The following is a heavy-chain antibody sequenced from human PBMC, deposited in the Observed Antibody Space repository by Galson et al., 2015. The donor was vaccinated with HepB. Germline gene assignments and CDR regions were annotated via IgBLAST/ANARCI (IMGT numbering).Heavy chain of an antibody. CDR2: FDPEDGET. Sequence: SVKVSCKVSGYTLTELSMHWVRQAPGKGLEWMGGFDPEDGETIYAQKFQGRVTMTEDTSTDTAYMELSSLRSEDTAVYYCATAPYYGSGSLDYWGQGTLVTVSS. D-gene: IGHD3-10*01. CDR3: ATAPYYGSGSLDY. CDR1: GYTLTELS. V-gene: IGHV1-24*01. J-gene: IGHJ4*02.